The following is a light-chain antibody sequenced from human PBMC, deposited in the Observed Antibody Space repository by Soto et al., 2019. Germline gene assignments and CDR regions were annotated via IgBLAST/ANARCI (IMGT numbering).Light chain of an antibody. CDR3: QQGYNTFWT. Sequence: IQMTQYPSSLSAFVGDSVTVTCRASQPIGTSLHWYQQRAGTAPKVLISAATKLQSGVPSRFSGRGSGTDFTLTISNLQPEDSATYFCQQGYNTFWTFGRGTKVDIK. CDR2: AAT. J-gene: IGKJ1*01. CDR1: QPIGTS. V-gene: IGKV1-39*01.